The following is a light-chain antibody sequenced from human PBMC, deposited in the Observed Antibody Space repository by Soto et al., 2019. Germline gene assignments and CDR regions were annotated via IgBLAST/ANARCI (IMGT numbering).Light chain of an antibody. CDR3: QHYNNWPMT. J-gene: IGKJ5*01. Sequence: EIVMTQSPATLSVSPGERATLSCRASQSIGSNLAWYQQNPGQTSRLLMYRASTRATGIPARFSGSGSGTEFTLTISSLQSEDFAVYYCQHYNNWPMTFGQGTQLEIK. V-gene: IGKV3-15*01. CDR2: RAS. CDR1: QSIGSN.